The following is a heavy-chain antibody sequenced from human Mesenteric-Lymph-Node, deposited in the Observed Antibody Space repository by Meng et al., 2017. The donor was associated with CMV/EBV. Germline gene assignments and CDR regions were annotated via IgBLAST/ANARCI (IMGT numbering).Heavy chain of an antibody. CDR1: GFVVTTNY. V-gene: IGHV3-66*02. J-gene: IGHJ3*02. CDR3: ARGHYDFWSGWGAFDI. Sequence: GESLRLSCAPSGFVVTTNYMSWVRQAPGKGLEWVSITYNVGDTYYADSVKGRFTISRYNAKNSLYLQMNSLRAEDTAVYYCARGHYDFWSGWGAFDIWGQGTMVTVSS. D-gene: IGHD3-3*01. CDR2: TYNVGDT.